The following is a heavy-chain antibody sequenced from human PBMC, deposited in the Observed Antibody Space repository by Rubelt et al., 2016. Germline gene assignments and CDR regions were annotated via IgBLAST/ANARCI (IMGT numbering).Heavy chain of an antibody. CDR3: ARLTGLWTTGGLYYYYYGMDV. CDR1: GGSFSGYY. J-gene: IGHJ6*02. D-gene: IGHD1-14*01. V-gene: IGHV4-34*01. CDR2: INHSGST. Sequence: QVQLQQWGAGLLKPSETLSLTCAVYGGSFSGYYWSWIRQPPGKGLEWIGEINHSGSTNYNPSLKSRVTISVDTSKNQFSLKLSSVTAADTAVYYCARLTGLWTTGGLYYYYYGMDVWGQGTTVTVSS.